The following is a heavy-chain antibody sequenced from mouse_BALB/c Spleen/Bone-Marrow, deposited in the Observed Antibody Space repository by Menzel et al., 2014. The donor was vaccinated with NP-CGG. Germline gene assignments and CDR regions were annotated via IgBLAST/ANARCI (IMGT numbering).Heavy chain of an antibody. Sequence: EVKLMESGGGLVKPGGSLKLSCAASGFTFSDYYMYWVRRTPEKRLEWVATISDGGSYTYYPDSVKGRFTISRDNAKNNLYLQMSSLKSEDTAMYYCARGRIYYDYDVGDYWGQGTTLTVSS. J-gene: IGHJ2*01. D-gene: IGHD2-4*01. CDR2: ISDGGSYT. V-gene: IGHV5-4*02. CDR1: GFTFSDYY. CDR3: ARGRIYYDYDVGDY.